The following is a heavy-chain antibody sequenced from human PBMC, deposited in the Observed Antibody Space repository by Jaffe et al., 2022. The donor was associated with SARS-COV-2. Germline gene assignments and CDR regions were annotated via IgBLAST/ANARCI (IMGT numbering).Heavy chain of an antibody. CDR3: ATSGFGP. Sequence: QVQLVQSGAEVKKPGASVKVSCKTSGYTFTSYAIHWVCQAPGQRLEWMGWINTGNGNTKYSEKFQGRVTITRDTSASTAYMELTSLRSEDTAVYYCATSGFGPWGQGTLVTVSS. CDR2: INTGNGNT. V-gene: IGHV1-3*04. D-gene: IGHD3-10*01. J-gene: IGHJ5*02. CDR1: GYTFTSYA.